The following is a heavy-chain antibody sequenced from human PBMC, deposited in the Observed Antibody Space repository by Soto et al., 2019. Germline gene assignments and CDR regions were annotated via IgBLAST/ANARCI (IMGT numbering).Heavy chain of an antibody. J-gene: IGHJ3*02. Sequence: EVQLLESGGGLVQRGGSLRLSCAASGLTFSTYAMTWVRQAPGKGLEWGSGVSGGGDITYYADSVKGRFTISRDNSKNTVYLQMNSLRAEATAVYYCAKAHSSGSSIPNAFDIWGQGTMVTVSS. CDR3: AKAHSSGSSIPNAFDI. D-gene: IGHD6-19*01. CDR2: VSGGGDIT. V-gene: IGHV3-23*01. CDR1: GLTFSTYA.